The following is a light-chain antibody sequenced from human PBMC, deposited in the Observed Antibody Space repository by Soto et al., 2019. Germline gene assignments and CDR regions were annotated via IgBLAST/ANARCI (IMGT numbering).Light chain of an antibody. J-gene: IGLJ2*01. CDR1: NSNIGSNP. V-gene: IGLV1-44*01. Sequence: QAVVTQPPSASGTPGQRVTISCSGSNSNIGSNPVHWYQQLPGTSPKILIYSNNERPSGVPDRFSGSKSGTSASLAISGLQSEDEAHYYCATWDDSLNAVIFGGGTKVTVL. CDR2: SNN. CDR3: ATWDDSLNAVI.